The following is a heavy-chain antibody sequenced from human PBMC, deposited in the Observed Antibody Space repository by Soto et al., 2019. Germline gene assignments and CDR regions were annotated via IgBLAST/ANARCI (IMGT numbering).Heavy chain of an antibody. CDR2: ISAYNGNT. Sequence: ASVKVSCKASGYTFTSYCISWVRQAPGQGLEWMGWISAYNGNTNYAQKLQGRVTMTTDTSTSTAYMELRSLRSDDTAVYYCAIIAPSITIFGVASDAFDIWGQGTMVTVSS. V-gene: IGHV1-18*01. CDR3: AIIAPSITIFGVASDAFDI. J-gene: IGHJ3*02. CDR1: GYTFTSYC. D-gene: IGHD3-3*01.